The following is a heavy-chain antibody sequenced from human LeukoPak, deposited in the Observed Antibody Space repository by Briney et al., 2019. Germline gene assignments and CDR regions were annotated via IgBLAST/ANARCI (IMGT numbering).Heavy chain of an antibody. CDR1: GFTFSDHY. D-gene: IGHD5-12*01. V-gene: IGHV3-30*02. Sequence: GGSLRLSCAASGFTFSDHYMDWVRQAPSKGLEWVAFIRYDGSNKYYADSVKGRFTISRDNSKNTLYLQMNSLRAEDTAVYYCAKLSSSFRGGYDSFDYWGQGTLVTVSS. CDR2: IRYDGSNK. J-gene: IGHJ4*02. CDR3: AKLSSSFRGGYDSFDY.